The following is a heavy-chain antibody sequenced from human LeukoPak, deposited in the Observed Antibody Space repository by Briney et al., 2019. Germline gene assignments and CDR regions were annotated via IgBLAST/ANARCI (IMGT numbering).Heavy chain of an antibody. D-gene: IGHD6-19*01. V-gene: IGHV1-2*02. CDR2: ISPNSGGT. J-gene: IGHJ6*02. CDR3: ARGLSISIAVAVLGYYYGMDV. CDR1: GYTFTGYY. Sequence: ASVKVSCKASGYTFTGYYMHWVRQAPGQGLEWMGWISPNSGGTNYAQKFQGRVTMIRDTSISTAYMELSRLRSDDTAVYYCARGLSISIAVAVLGYYYGMDVWGQGTTVTVSS.